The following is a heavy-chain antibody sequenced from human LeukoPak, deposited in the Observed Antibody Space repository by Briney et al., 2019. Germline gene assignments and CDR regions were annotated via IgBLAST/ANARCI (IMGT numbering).Heavy chain of an antibody. Sequence: GGSLRLSCAASGLLFSRYWMSRVRQAPGKGLEWVANIKDDGSEKYYVESMKGRFTISRDNVKNSLYLQINSLRAEDTAVYYCARDSFETDIDYWGQGTLVTVSS. CDR1: GLLFSRYW. J-gene: IGHJ4*02. CDR3: ARDSFETDIDY. CDR2: IKDDGSEK. V-gene: IGHV3-7*01. D-gene: IGHD1-14*01.